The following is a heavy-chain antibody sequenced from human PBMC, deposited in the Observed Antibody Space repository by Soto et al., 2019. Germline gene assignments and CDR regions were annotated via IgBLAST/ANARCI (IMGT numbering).Heavy chain of an antibody. CDR1: GFTFSSYG. CDR3: AKALGELSPESFDY. Sequence: QVQLVESGGGVVQPGKSLRLSCAGSGFTFSSYGMHWVRQAPGKGLEWVAFISYDGSNKYYADSVKGRVTISRDNSKNTQYLQMNSLSAEDTAVYFCAKALGELSPESFDYWGQGTLVTVSS. CDR2: ISYDGSNK. V-gene: IGHV3-30*18. J-gene: IGHJ4*02. D-gene: IGHD3-16*02.